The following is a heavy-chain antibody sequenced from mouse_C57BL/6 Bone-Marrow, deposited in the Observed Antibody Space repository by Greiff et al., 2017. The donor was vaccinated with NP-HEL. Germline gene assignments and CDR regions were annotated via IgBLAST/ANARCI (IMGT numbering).Heavy chain of an antibody. D-gene: IGHD4-1*01. CDR2: ISSGSSTI. CDR3: ARRTGKDYYYAMDY. V-gene: IGHV5-17*01. J-gene: IGHJ4*01. Sequence: DVMLVESGGGLVKPGGSLKLSCAASGFTFSDYGMHWVRQAPEKGLEWVAYISSGSSTIYYADTVKGRFTISRDNAKNTLFLQMTSLRSEDTAMYYCARRTGKDYYYAMDYWGQGTSVTVSS. CDR1: GFTFSDYG.